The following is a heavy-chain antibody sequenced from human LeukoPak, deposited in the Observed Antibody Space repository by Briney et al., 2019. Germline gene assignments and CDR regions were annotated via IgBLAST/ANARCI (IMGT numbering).Heavy chain of an antibody. CDR3: ARVRGGSYYYGMDV. J-gene: IGHJ6*02. CDR1: GGSFSGYY. D-gene: IGHD1-26*01. CDR2: INHSGST. V-gene: IGHV4-34*01. Sequence: PSETLSLTCTVYGGSFSGYYWSWIRQPPGKGLEWIGEINHSGSTNYNPSLKSRVTISVDTSKNQFSLKLSSVTAADTAVYYCARVRGGSYYYGMDVWGQGTTVTVSS.